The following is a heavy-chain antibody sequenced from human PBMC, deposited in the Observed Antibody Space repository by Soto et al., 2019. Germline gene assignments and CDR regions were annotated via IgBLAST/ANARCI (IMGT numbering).Heavy chain of an antibody. CDR1: GYTFTSYY. CDR3: ARDNDEVTFRGKVVPAALRGDWFDP. Sequence: GASVKVSCKASGYTFTSYYMHWVRQAPGQGLEWMGIINPSGGSTSYAQKFQGRVTMTRDTSTSTVYMELSSLRSEDTAVYYCARDNDEVTFRGKVVPAALRGDWFDPWGQGTLVTVSS. CDR2: INPSGGST. D-gene: IGHD2-2*01. V-gene: IGHV1-46*03. J-gene: IGHJ5*02.